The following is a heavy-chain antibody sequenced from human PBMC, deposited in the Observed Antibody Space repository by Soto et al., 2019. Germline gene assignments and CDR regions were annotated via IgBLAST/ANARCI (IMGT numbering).Heavy chain of an antibody. CDR1: GVTFSSYA. J-gene: IGHJ4*02. V-gene: IGHV3-23*01. D-gene: IGHD6-19*01. CDR2: ISGSGGST. CDR3: ARRTSGWYLDY. Sequence: EVQLLESGGGLVQPGGSLRLSCAASGVTFSSYAMSWVRQAPGKGLEWVSVISGSGGSTYYADSVKGRFTISRDNSKNTLYLQMNSLRAEDTAVYYWARRTSGWYLDYWGQGTLVTVSS.